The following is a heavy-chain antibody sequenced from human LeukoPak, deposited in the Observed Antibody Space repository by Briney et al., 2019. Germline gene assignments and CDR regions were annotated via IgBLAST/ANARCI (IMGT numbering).Heavy chain of an antibody. CDR3: ARVSSSWYWFDP. J-gene: IGHJ5*02. Sequence: SQTLSPTCTVSGGSISSGSYYWSWIRQPAGKGLEWIGRIYTSGSTNYNPSLKSRVTISVDTSKNQFSLKLSSVTAADTAVYYCARVSSSWYWFDPWGQGTLVTVSS. D-gene: IGHD6-13*01. CDR1: GGSISSGSYY. CDR2: IYTSGST. V-gene: IGHV4-61*02.